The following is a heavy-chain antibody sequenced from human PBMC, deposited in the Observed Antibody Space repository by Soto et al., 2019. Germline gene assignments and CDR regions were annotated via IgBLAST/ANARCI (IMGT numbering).Heavy chain of an antibody. D-gene: IGHD1-26*01. CDR1: GFTFSSYA. J-gene: IGHJ6*02. Sequence: EVQLLESGGDLVQPGGSLRLSCAASGFTFSSYAMNWVRQAPGKGLEWVSAISGSGGNTFYADSVKGRFTISRDNSKNTLFLQMHSLRAADTDICYCAMLNSGSYSYHGMDVWGQRPTVTVSS. V-gene: IGHV3-23*01. CDR2: ISGSGGNT. CDR3: AMLNSGSYSYHGMDV.